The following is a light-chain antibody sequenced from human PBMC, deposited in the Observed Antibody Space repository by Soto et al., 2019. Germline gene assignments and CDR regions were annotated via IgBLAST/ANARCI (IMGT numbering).Light chain of an antibody. Sequence: SQMVRFPSFLGASVVERVTITWLASQSISSYLNWYQKKTGQDPNMLIYAASSLHSGVPSRFSGSGSGTDFNLTISSLQPEDFATYECQQSYSTTLTFGQGTRLEIK. CDR1: QSISSY. CDR2: AAS. CDR3: QQSYSTTLT. V-gene: IGKV1-39*01. J-gene: IGKJ5*01.